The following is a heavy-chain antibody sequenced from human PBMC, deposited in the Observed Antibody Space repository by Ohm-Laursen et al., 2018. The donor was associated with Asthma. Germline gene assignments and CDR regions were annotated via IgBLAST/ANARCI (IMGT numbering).Heavy chain of an antibody. Sequence: ESLRISCKGSGYNFPTYWIGWVRQMPGKGLELMGITYPGDSGTRYSPSLQGQVTISANKSTSTAYLEWSSLKASDSAIYYCARSRDSSGYTYDAFAIWGQGTMVTVSS. CDR2: TYPGDSGT. CDR3: ARSRDSSGYTYDAFAI. CDR1: GYNFPTYW. V-gene: IGHV5-51*01. D-gene: IGHD3-22*01. J-gene: IGHJ3*02.